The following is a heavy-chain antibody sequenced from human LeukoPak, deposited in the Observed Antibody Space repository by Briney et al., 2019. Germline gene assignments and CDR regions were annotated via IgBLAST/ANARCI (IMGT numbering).Heavy chain of an antibody. CDR2: ISSSSSYI. J-gene: IGHJ6*02. CDR1: GSTFSSYS. Sequence: GGSLRLSCAASGSTFSSYSMNWVRQAPGKGLEWVSSISSSSSYIYYADSVKGRFTISRDNAKNSLYLQMNSLRAEDTAVYYCARDEHYYYGMDVWGQGTTVTVSS. CDR3: ARDEHYYYGMDV. V-gene: IGHV3-21*01.